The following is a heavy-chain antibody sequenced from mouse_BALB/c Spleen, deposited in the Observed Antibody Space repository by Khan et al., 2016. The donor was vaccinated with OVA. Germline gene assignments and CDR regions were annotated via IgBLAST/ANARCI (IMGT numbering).Heavy chain of an antibody. CDR1: GFSLNSYG. Sequence: QVQLKQSGPGLVAPSQSLSITCTVSGFSLNSYGVNWVRQPPGKGLEWMGVIWGDGSTNYYSPLKPRVIIITENSTTQVFLKLNSLQTDDTATYYCAKFTPDCDSMDYWGQGTTVTVSS. CDR2: IWGDGST. D-gene: IGHD1-1*01. V-gene: IGHV2-3*01. CDR3: AKFTPDCDSMDY. J-gene: IGHJ4*01.